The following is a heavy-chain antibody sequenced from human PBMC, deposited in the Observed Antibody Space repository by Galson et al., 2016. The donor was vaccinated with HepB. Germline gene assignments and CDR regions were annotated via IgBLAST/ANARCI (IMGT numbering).Heavy chain of an antibody. J-gene: IGHJ6*02. D-gene: IGHD5-12*01. CDR1: GGSISSSSYY. V-gene: IGHV4-39*07. CDR2: IYYSGRST. CDR3: ASGPTSYSGYAFYFYYAMDV. Sequence: ETLSLTCTVSGGSISSSSYYGSWIRQPPGKGLEWIGSIYYSGRSTYSNPSLRSRVTMSVDTAKNQVSPKLSSVTAADTAVYYCASGPTSYSGYAFYFYYAMDVWGQGTTVTVSS.